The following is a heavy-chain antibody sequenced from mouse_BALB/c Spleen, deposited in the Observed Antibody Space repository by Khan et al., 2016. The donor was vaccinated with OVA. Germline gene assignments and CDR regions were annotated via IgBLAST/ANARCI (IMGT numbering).Heavy chain of an antibody. CDR3: ARSNYGNFAH. Sequence: EVELVESGGGLVKPGGSLKLSCAASGFTFSSYTMSWVRQTPEKRLEWVATISSGGDNTYYPDSVKGRFTISRDNAKNNLYLQMSSLRSEDTVLYYCARSNYGNFAHWGQGTLVTVSA. J-gene: IGHJ3*01. D-gene: IGHD2-1*01. CDR2: ISSGGDNT. CDR1: GFTFSSYT. V-gene: IGHV5-9*03.